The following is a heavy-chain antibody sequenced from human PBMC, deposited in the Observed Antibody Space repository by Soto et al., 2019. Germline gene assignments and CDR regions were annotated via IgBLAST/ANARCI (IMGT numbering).Heavy chain of an antibody. D-gene: IGHD1-1*01. CDR2: IYYSGST. J-gene: IGHJ6*03. CDR1: GGSISSYY. CDR3: AREYDPFTGGYMDV. V-gene: IGHV4-59*01. Sequence: SETLSLTCTVSGGSISSYYWSWIRQPPGKGLEWIGYIYYSGSTNYNPSLKSRVTISVDTSKNQFSLKLSSVTAADTAVYYCAREYDPFTGGYMDVWGKGTTVTVSS.